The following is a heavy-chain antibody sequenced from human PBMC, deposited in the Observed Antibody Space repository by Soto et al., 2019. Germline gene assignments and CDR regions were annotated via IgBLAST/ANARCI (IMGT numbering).Heavy chain of an antibody. CDR3: VRGASLNFDY. Sequence: EVQLVESGGDVLRPGGSLRLSCAASGFTFDDYGMSWARQAPGKGLEWVSGVNWNGGSIGYADSVKGRFTISRDNAKNSLYLQMNSLRAEDTAFYYCVRGASLNFDYWGQGTLVTVSS. CDR2: VNWNGGSI. CDR1: GFTFDDYG. D-gene: IGHD1-26*01. J-gene: IGHJ4*02. V-gene: IGHV3-20*04.